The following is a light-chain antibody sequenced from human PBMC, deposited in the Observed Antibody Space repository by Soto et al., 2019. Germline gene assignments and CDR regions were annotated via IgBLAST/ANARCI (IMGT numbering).Light chain of an antibody. CDR1: QSISSY. J-gene: IGKJ4*01. Sequence: DIQMTQSPSSLSASVGYRVTITCRASQSISSYLNWYQQKPGKAPKLLIYAASSLQSGDPSRFSGSGSGTDFTLTISSLQPEDFATYYCQQSYSTFALTFGGGTKVEIK. CDR3: QQSYSTFALT. V-gene: IGKV1-39*01. CDR2: AAS.